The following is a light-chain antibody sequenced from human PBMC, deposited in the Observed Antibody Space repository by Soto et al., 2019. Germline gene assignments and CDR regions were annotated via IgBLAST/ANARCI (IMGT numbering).Light chain of an antibody. CDR3: QQYYSYPWT. J-gene: IGKJ1*01. Sequence: EIALTQSPGTLSLSPGERATLSCRASQSVSNNYLAWYQQKPGQAPRLLIYGASNRATGIPDRFSGSGSGTEFTLTISSLQPDDFATYYCQQYYSYPWTFGQGTKVDIK. CDR1: QSVSNNY. V-gene: IGKV3-20*01. CDR2: GAS.